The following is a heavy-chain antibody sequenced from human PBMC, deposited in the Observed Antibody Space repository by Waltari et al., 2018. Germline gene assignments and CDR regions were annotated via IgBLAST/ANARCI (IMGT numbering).Heavy chain of an antibody. CDR2: IYYSGST. CDR1: GGSISSYY. Sequence: QVQLQESGPGLVKPSETLSLTCTVSGGSISSYYWSWIRQPPGKGLEWIGYIYYSGSTNYNPSLKSRVTISVDTSKNQFSLKLSSVTAADTAVYYCARATRIFDYWGQGTLVTVSS. V-gene: IGHV4-59*01. CDR3: ARATRIFDY. J-gene: IGHJ4*02. D-gene: IGHD3-22*01.